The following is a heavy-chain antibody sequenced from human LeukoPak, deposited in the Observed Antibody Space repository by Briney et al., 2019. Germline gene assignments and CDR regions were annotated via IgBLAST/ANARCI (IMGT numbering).Heavy chain of an antibody. D-gene: IGHD3/OR15-3a*01. CDR2: ISYDGSNK. V-gene: IGHV3-30*18. J-gene: IGHJ4*02. Sequence: GGSLRLSCAASGFTFSSYGMHWVRQAPGKGLEWVAVISYDGSNKYYADSVKGRFTISRDNSKNTLYLQMNSLRAEDTAVYYCAKDGQDYWGQGTLVTVSS. CDR3: AKDGQDY. CDR1: GFTFSSYG.